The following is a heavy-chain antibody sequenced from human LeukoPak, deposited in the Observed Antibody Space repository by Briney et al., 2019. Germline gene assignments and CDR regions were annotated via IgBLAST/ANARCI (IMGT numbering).Heavy chain of an antibody. CDR3: AGTSYYGSGSYYDY. CDR1: GFTFSDYY. V-gene: IGHV3-11*04. CDR2: ISSSGSTI. Sequence: GGSLRLSCAASGFTFSDYYMSWIRQAPGKGLEWVSYISSSGSTIYYADSVKGRFTISRDNAKNSLYLQMNSLRAEDTAVYYCAGTSYYGSGSYYDYWGQGTLVTVSS. J-gene: IGHJ4*02. D-gene: IGHD3-10*01.